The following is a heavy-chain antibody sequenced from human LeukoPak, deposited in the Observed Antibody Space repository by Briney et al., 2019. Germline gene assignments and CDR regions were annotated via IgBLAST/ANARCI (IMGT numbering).Heavy chain of an antibody. D-gene: IGHD2-2*01. CDR2: ISSSSSYI. J-gene: IGHJ6*03. CDR3: ARGTVPDAIYYYMDV. V-gene: IGHV3-21*01. CDR1: GFTFSSYS. Sequence: PGGSLRLSCAASGFTFSSYSMNWVRQAPGKGLEWVSSISSSSSYIYYADSVKGRFTISRDNAKNSLYLQMNSLRAEDTAVYYCARGTVPDAIYYYMDVWGKGTTVTVSS.